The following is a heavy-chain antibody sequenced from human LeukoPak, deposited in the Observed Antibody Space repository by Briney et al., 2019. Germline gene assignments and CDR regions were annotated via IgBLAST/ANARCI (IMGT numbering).Heavy chain of an antibody. CDR3: AKTGGYGGNSQSYYFDY. J-gene: IGHJ4*02. CDR1: GFTFSSYG. D-gene: IGHD4-23*01. V-gene: IGHV3-30*02. Sequence: GGSLRLSCAASGFTFSSYGMHWVRQAPGKGLEWVAFIRYDGSNKYYADSVKGRFTISRDNSKNTLYLQMNSLRAEDTAVYYCAKTGGYGGNSQSYYFDYWGQGTLVTVSS. CDR2: IRYDGSNK.